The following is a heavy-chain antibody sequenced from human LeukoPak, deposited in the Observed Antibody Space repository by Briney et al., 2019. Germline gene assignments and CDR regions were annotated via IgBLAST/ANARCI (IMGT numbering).Heavy chain of an antibody. J-gene: IGHJ4*02. CDR3: ARDDYFDY. CDR1: GFTLSSSE. Sequence: GGSLRLSCAASGFTLSSSEMNWVRQAPGKGLEWVAVISYDGSNKYYADSVKGRFTISRDNSKNTLYLQMNSLRAEDTAVYYCARDDYFDYWGQGTLVTVSS. CDR2: ISYDGSNK. V-gene: IGHV3-30*04.